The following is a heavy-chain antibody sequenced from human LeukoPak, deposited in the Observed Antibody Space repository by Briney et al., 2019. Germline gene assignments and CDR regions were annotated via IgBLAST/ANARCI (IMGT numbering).Heavy chain of an antibody. Sequence: PSETLSLTCTVSGFSISSGYYWGWIRQPPGKGLEWIASIYHSGYTYCNPSLKSRVTTSIDTSNNQFSLRLRSVSAADTAVYYCARMQEGAPYHFDYWGQGTLVTVSS. J-gene: IGHJ4*02. CDR2: IYHSGYT. CDR3: ARMQEGAPYHFDY. D-gene: IGHD3-16*01. CDR1: GFSISSGYY. V-gene: IGHV4-38-2*02.